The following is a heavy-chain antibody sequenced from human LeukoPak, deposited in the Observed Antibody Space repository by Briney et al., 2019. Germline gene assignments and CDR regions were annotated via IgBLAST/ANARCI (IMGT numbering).Heavy chain of an antibody. CDR3: AKGARYNWNSPFDY. CDR1: GFTFSSYS. D-gene: IGHD1-7*01. J-gene: IGHJ4*02. V-gene: IGHV3-21*04. CDR2: ISSSSSYI. Sequence: GGSLRLSCAASGFTFSSYSMNWVRQAPGKGLEWVSSISSSSSYIYYADSVKGRFTISRDNAKNSLYLQMNSLRAEDTAIYYCAKGARYNWNSPFDYWGQGTLVTVSS.